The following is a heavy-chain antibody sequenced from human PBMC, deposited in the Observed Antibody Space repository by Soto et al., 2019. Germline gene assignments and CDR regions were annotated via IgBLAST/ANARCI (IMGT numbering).Heavy chain of an antibody. Sequence: SVKVSCKASGGTLSSYAISWVRQAPGQGLEWMGGIIPIFGTANYAQKFQGRVTITADESTSTAYMELSSLRSEDTAVYYCTSCDYYYYGMDVWGQGTTVTV. CDR3: TSCDYYYYGMDV. CDR2: IIPIFGTA. J-gene: IGHJ6*02. CDR1: GGTLSSYA. V-gene: IGHV1-69*13.